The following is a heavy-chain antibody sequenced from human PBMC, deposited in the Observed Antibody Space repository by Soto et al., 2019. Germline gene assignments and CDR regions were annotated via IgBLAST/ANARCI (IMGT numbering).Heavy chain of an antibody. CDR1: GFTFSSYG. Sequence: QVQLVESGGGVVQPGRSLRLSCAASGFTFSSYGMHWVXQXPGXGLEWVAFISYDGSNKYYADSVKGRFTISRDNSKNTLYLQMNSLRAEDTAVYYCAKGGGLRPFDYWGQGTLVTVSS. CDR3: AKGGGLRPFDY. D-gene: IGHD4-17*01. V-gene: IGHV3-30*18. J-gene: IGHJ4*02. CDR2: ISYDGSNK.